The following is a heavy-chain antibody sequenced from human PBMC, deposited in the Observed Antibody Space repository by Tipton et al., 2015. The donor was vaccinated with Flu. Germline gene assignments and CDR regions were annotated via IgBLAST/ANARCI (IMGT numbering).Heavy chain of an antibody. D-gene: IGHD3-10*02. CDR1: GGSIRSFF. CDR2: IDYVGDT. V-gene: IGHV4-59*04. J-gene: IGHJ4*02. Sequence: TLSLTCAVSGGSIRSFFGGWIRQPPGKGLELIGTIDYVGDTHYKPSLKSRVTISVDTSKSQFSLMLKSVTAADTAVYYCARLSYYDVDLKNFYFDYWGQGTLVTVSS. CDR3: ARLSYYDVDLKNFYFDY.